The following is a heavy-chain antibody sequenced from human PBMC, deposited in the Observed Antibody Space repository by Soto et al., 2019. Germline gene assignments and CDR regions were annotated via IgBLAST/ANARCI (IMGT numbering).Heavy chain of an antibody. Sequence: QVQLVQSGAEVKQPGASVQVSCKTSGYIFTSYGITWVRQAPGQGLEWMGWITAYNGNTNTAQKFQDRVIMTTDTSTPTASMELRSLTSDDPAVYHCARGGVGSTSGWFDPWGQGTLVIVSS. J-gene: IGHJ5*02. V-gene: IGHV1-18*01. D-gene: IGHD1-26*01. CDR2: ITAYNGNT. CDR3: ARGGVGSTSGWFDP. CDR1: GYIFTSYG.